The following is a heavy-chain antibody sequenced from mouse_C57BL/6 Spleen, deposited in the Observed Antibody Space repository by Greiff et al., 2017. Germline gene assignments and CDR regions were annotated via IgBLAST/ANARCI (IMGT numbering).Heavy chain of an antibody. V-gene: IGHV1-72*01. Sequence: QVQLQQPGAELVKPGASVKLSCKASGYTFTSYWMHWVKQRPGRGLEWIGWIDPNSGGTKYNEKFKGKATLTVDKPYSTAYMQLSSLTSEDSAIYYCARDYGTPGFAYWGQGTPVTVSA. CDR3: ARDYGTPGFAY. CDR2: IDPNSGGT. J-gene: IGHJ3*01. CDR1: GYTFTSYW. D-gene: IGHD1-1*01.